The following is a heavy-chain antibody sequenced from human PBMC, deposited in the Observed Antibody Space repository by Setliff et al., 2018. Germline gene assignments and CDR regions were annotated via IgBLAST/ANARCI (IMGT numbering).Heavy chain of an antibody. CDR2: VYYSGSI. V-gene: IGHV4-39*01. Sequence: SETLSLTCTVSGGSISDSHYYWGWFRQPPGMRPEWIGTVYYSGSIYYNPSLKSRVTLFVDTSKDQFSLRLTSMTAADTAVYYCARQVEMATIAFDVWGQETMVTVSS. CDR3: ARQVEMATIAFDV. CDR1: GGSISDSHYY. J-gene: IGHJ3*01. D-gene: IGHD5-12*01.